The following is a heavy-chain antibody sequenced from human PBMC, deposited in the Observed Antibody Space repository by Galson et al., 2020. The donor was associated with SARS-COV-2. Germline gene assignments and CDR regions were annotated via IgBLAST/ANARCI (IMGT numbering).Heavy chain of an antibody. CDR2: ISSSSSTI. V-gene: IGHV3-48*04. CDR1: GFTFSSYS. D-gene: IGHD3-10*01. J-gene: IGHJ6*04. CDR3: AAAGGGV. Sequence: GESLKISCAASGFTFSSYSMNWVRQAPGKGLEWVSYISSSSSTIYYADSVKGRFTISRDNAKNSLYLQMNSLRAEDTAVYYCAAAGGGVWGKGTTVTVSS.